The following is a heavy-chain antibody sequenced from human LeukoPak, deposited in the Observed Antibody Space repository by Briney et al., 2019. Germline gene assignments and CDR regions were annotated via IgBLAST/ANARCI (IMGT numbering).Heavy chain of an antibody. V-gene: IGHV1-46*01. CDR2: FNPSGGST. J-gene: IGHJ6*03. Sequence: PSVTVSCMAFGYTFTSYYMHWVRQAPGQGLEWMGVFNPSGGSTSYAQKLQGRGTMTRETSTRTVYMELSSLRSEDTAVYYCARGPSITMVRGGQWYYYMDVWGKGTTVTISS. D-gene: IGHD3-10*01. CDR3: ARGPSITMVRGGQWYYYMDV. CDR1: GYTFTSYY.